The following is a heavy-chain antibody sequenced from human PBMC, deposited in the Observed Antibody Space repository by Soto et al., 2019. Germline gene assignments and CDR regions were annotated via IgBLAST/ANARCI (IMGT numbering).Heavy chain of an antibody. CDR3: AKGSRALDGSGSA. D-gene: IGHD3-10*01. CDR1: GFTFSSYA. V-gene: IGHV3-23*01. Sequence: TGGSLRLSCAASGFTFSSYATTWVRQTPGKGLEWVSNIDGSGTAYYTDAVKGRFTISRDNSKNTLYLQMNSLSAEDTAVYYCAKGSRALDGSGSAWGQGTLVTVSS. CDR2: IDGSGTA. J-gene: IGHJ4*02.